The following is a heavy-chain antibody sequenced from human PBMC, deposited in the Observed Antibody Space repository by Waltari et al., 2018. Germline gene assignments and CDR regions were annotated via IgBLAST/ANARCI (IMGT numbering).Heavy chain of an antibody. CDR3: AGGYSSGWYAY. D-gene: IGHD6-19*01. CDR1: GDSISTSRYY. J-gene: IGHJ4*02. CDR2: AFHGGTT. Sequence: QLHLQQSGPGLVKPSETLSLTCRVSGDSISTSRYYWGWIRQPPGKGVEWIGSAFHGGTTHYNPPLKTRVTISLDTSRNQFSLTLSSVTAADTAVFYCAGGYSSGWYAYWGQGTQVTVPS. V-gene: IGHV4-39*01.